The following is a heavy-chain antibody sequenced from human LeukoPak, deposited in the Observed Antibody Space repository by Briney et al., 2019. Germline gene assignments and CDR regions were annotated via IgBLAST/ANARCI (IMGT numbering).Heavy chain of an antibody. CDR3: ARNASNSGTSYFDY. CDR1: GGSISRYS. CDR2: IYYPGTT. V-gene: IGHV4-59*04. D-gene: IGHD1-26*01. Sequence: PSETLSLTCTVSGGSISRYSWSWVRQPPGKGLEWIAYIYYPGTTSYNPSLRSRVTLSLDSSKNQFSLKLDSVTAADTAVYHCARNASNSGTSYFDYWGQGTLITVSS. J-gene: IGHJ4*02.